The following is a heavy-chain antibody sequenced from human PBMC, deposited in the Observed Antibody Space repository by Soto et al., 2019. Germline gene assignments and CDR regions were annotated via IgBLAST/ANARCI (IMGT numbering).Heavy chain of an antibody. Sequence: EVQILESGGGLIQPGESLRLSCAASGFTFSTYTMSWVRQAPEKGLEWVSSISASGGSTYYADSVKGRFTIFRDNPNNTLFLHVARLRADDRAVYSCASGVAVAFFDYWGQGPLVTVSS. CDR1: GFTFSTYT. CDR2: ISASGGST. V-gene: IGHV3-23*01. CDR3: ASGVAVAFFDY. J-gene: IGHJ4*02. D-gene: IGHD6-19*01.